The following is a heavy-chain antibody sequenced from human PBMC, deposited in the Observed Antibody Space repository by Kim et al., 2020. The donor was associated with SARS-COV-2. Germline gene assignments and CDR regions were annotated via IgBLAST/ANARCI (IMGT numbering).Heavy chain of an antibody. Sequence: AQRPQGRVTMNTDTSTSTAYMELRSLRSDDTAVYYCARGNSRWFASWFDPWGQGTLVTVSS. D-gene: IGHD3-10*01. J-gene: IGHJ5*02. V-gene: IGHV1-18*01. CDR3: ARGNSRWFASWFDP.